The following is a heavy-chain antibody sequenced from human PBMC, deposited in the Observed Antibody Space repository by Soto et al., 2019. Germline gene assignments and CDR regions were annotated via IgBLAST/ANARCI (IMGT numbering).Heavy chain of an antibody. CDR3: ARRIKDGFWSGYYPYYYGMDV. CDR1: GGTISSSNW. J-gene: IGHJ6*02. D-gene: IGHD3-3*01. Sequence: SGTLPVTCAVSGGTISSSNWWSWIHKNPGKGLEWIGEIYHSGSANYNPSLKSRVTISVDKSKNQFSLKLSSVTAADTAVYYCARRIKDGFWSGYYPYYYGMDVWGQGTAVTVSS. V-gene: IGHV4-4*02. CDR2: IYHSGSA.